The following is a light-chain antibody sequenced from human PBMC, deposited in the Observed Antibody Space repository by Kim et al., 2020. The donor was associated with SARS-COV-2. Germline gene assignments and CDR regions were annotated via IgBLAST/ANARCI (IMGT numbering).Light chain of an antibody. CDR3: QQYDSSVWT. Sequence: PGEGATLTCRASQIVNGRFLAWYQQKPGQAPRLLIYGASTRATGIPDRFSGSGSGTDFTLTISRLEPEDFAMYYCQQYDSSVWTFGQGTKVDIK. CDR2: GAS. CDR1: QIVNGRF. V-gene: IGKV3-20*01. J-gene: IGKJ1*01.